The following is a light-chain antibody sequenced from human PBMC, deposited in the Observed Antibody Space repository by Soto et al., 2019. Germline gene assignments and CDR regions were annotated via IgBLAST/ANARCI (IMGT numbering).Light chain of an antibody. CDR1: QGIGVY. Sequence: DIQMTQSPSSVSASLGDRVTITCRASQGIGVYLAWFQQKPGNVPKLLIYAASTLQSGGPSRFSGSGSGTDFTLTISSLQPEDVATYYCQKYNSAPLTFGGGTKVEIK. CDR3: QKYNSAPLT. V-gene: IGKV1-27*01. J-gene: IGKJ4*01. CDR2: AAS.